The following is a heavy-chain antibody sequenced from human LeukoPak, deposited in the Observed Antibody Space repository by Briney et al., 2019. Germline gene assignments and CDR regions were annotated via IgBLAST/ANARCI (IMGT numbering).Heavy chain of an antibody. J-gene: IGHJ4*02. CDR2: ISGGGGTT. CDR1: GFTFNIYT. D-gene: IGHD3-22*01. CDR3: ARGPPYYDSSGYYYDY. V-gene: IGHV3-23*01. Sequence: PGGSLTLSCAASGFTFNIYTMSWVRQTPRKGLEWVSTISGGGGTTYYADSVKGRFTISRDNSKRTLYLQMNSLRAEDTAVYYCARGPPYYDSSGYYYDYWGQGTLVTVSS.